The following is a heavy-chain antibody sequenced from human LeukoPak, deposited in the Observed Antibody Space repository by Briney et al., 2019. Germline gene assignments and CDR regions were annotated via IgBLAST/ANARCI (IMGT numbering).Heavy chain of an antibody. CDR1: GGSISSGSYY. CDR2: IYTSGST. J-gene: IGHJ4*02. V-gene: IGHV4-61*02. CDR3: ARGHRLEGEYSSSRDFDY. Sequence: PSQTLSLTCTVSGGSISSGSYYWSWIRQPAGKGLEWIGRIYTSGSTNYNPSLKSRVTISVDTSKNQFSLKLSSVTAADTAVYYCARGHRLEGEYSSSRDFDYRGQGTLVTVSS. D-gene: IGHD6-6*01.